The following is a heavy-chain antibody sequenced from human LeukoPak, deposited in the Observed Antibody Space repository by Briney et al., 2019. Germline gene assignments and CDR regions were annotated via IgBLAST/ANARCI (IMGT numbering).Heavy chain of an antibody. J-gene: IGHJ6*02. CDR2: ISIDGSTT. Sequence: GGSLRLSCVGSGFTFSSYWMHWVRQGPGKGLEWVSRISIDGSTTTYADSVKGRFTISRDNSKNTLYLQMNSLRAEDTAVYYCARENSPYYYYGLDVWGQGITVTVSS. V-gene: IGHV3-74*01. CDR1: GFTFSSYW. D-gene: IGHD2/OR15-2a*01. CDR3: ARENSPYYYYGLDV.